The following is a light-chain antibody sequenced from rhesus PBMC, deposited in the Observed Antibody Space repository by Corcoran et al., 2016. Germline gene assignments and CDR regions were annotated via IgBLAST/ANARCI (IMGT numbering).Light chain of an antibody. CDR3: QRCNNWPLT. V-gene: IGKV3-42*03. J-gene: IGKJ4*01. CDR1: QSVISN. Sequence: EIVMTQSPATLSLSPGERATLSCRASQSVISNLAWYQQKPGQAPSLLIFDASSRPPGISDRVSGSGSGTDFTLPITSLGPEDFVLYFCQRCNNWPLTFGGGTKVEIK. CDR2: DAS.